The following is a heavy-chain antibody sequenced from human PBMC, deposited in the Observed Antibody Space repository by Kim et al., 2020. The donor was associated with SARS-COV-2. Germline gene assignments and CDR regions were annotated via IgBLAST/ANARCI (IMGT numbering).Heavy chain of an antibody. V-gene: IGHV3-7*01. D-gene: IGHD2-8*01. CDR3: GRDRWYAV. J-gene: IGHJ4*02. Sequence: GGSLRLSCAASGFMFTDYWMSWVRQAPGKGLEWVASVNPAGCEKYYVDSVKGRFTISRDNAKNSLYLRMNSLSLEDTAVYDCGRDRWYAVGGQGTLVTVSS. CDR2: VNPAGCEK. CDR1: GFMFTDYW.